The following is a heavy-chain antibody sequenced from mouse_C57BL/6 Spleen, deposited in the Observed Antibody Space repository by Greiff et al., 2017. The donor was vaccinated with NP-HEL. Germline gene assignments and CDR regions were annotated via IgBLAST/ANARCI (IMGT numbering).Heavy chain of an antibody. CDR1: GYTFTSYW. V-gene: IGHV1-69*01. Sequence: VKLQQPGAELVMPGASVKLSCKASGYTFTSYWMHWVKQRPGQGLEWIGEIDPSDSYTNYNQKFKGKSTLTVDKSSSTAYMQLSSLTSEDSAVYYCARVGGYLGYCDVWGTGTTVTVSS. CDR3: ARVGGYLGYCDV. CDR2: IDPSDSYT. D-gene: IGHD2-14*01. J-gene: IGHJ1*03.